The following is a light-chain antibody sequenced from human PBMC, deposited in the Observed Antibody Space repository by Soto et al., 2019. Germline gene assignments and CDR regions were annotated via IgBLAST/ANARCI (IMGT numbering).Light chain of an antibody. V-gene: IGKV1-17*03. CDR3: LQHNTYPLS. Sequence: DIQMTQSPSAMSASVGDRVTITCRASQAISRYLAWFHQRPGKVPKRLIYGASTLESGVPSRFSGSGSGTEFTLTISSLQPEDFGTYYCLQHNTYPLSFGGGTKVDIK. J-gene: IGKJ4*01. CDR1: QAISRY. CDR2: GAS.